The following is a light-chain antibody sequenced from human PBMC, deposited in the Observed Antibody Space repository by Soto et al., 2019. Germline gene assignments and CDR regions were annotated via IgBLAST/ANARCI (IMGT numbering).Light chain of an antibody. CDR2: DAS. CDR1: QRISGS. CDR3: QQRSNWPPDT. V-gene: IGKV3-11*01. J-gene: IGKJ4*01. Sequence: VLSKSPATPTLYRWEKDSLCCRASQRISGSLGWYPQKPGEDPRLLIYDASTRATGIPARFSGSGSGTDFTLTISSLEPEDFGVYYCQQRSNWPPDTFGGGTNVDI.